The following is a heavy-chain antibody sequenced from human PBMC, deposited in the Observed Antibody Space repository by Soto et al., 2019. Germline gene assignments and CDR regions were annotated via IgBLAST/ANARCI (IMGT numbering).Heavy chain of an antibody. V-gene: IGHV3-11*06. D-gene: IGHD1-1*01. CDR2: ISSSSSYT. CDR1: GFTCSDYD. J-gene: IGHJ5*02. Sequence: QVQLVESGGGLVKPGGSLRLSCAASGFTCSDYDMSWIRQAPGKGLEWVSYISSSSSYTNYADSVKGRFTISRDNAKNSRDLQMNSLRAEDTAVYYCAREGGQLELGNWFDPWGQGTLVTVSS. CDR3: AREGGQLELGNWFDP.